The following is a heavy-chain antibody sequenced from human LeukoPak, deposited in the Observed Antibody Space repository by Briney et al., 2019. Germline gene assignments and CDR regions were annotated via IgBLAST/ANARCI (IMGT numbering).Heavy chain of an antibody. Sequence: VASVKVSCKASGYTLTSYYMHWVRQAPGQGLEWMGIINPSGGSTSYAQKFQGRVTMTRDTSTSTVYMELSSLRSEDTAVYYCARAQRSGYEDHWGQGTLVTVSS. D-gene: IGHD3-22*01. CDR3: ARAQRSGYEDH. CDR1: GYTLTSYY. J-gene: IGHJ4*02. V-gene: IGHV1-46*01. CDR2: INPSGGST.